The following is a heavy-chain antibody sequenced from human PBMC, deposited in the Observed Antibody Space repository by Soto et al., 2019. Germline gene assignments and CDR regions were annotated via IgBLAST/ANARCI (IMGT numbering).Heavy chain of an antibody. CDR3: ARRRSGSSWSAFGI. V-gene: IGHV3-7*05. D-gene: IGHD6-13*01. J-gene: IGHJ3*02. Sequence: EVQLVESGGGLVQPGGFLRLSCAPSGFTVSGYWMNWVRQAPGKGLEWVANIKQEGSEKYYVGSVKGRFTISRDNDKDSVYLQRNSLRVEDTAVYYCARRRSGSSWSAFGIWGQGKMVTGSS. CDR1: GFTVSGYW. CDR2: IKQEGSEK.